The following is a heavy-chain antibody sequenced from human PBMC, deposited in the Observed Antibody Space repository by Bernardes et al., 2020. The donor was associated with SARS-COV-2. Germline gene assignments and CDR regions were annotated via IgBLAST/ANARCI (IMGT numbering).Heavy chain of an antibody. CDR2: IKEDGSEK. D-gene: IGHD5-18*01. Sequence: GGSLRLSCAASGFTFSSYWMSWVHQAPGKGLEWVANIKEDGSEKNYVDSVKGRLSISRDNAKNSLYLQMNSLRAEDTAVYYCAKGGYRYGSWGQGNLVTGSS. CDR1: GFTFSSYW. J-gene: IGHJ4*02. V-gene: IGHV3-7*01. CDR3: AKGGYRYGS.